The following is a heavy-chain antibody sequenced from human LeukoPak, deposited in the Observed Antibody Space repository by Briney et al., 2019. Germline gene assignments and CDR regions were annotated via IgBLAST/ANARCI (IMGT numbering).Heavy chain of an antibody. J-gene: IGHJ5*02. V-gene: IGHV1-2*06. CDR3: ARACSGGSCYSDNWFDP. CDR1: GYTFTGYY. Sequence: ASVKVSCKASGYTFTGYYMHWVRQAPGQGLGWMGRINPNSGDTNYSQKFQGRVTMTRDTSISTAYMELSRLRSDDTAVYYCARACSGGSCYSDNWFDPWGQGTLVTVSS. CDR2: INPNSGDT. D-gene: IGHD2-15*01.